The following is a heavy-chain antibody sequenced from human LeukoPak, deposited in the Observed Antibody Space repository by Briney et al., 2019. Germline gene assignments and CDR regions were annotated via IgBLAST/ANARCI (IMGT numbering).Heavy chain of an antibody. CDR1: GGSISTYY. Sequence: PSETLSLTCTVSGGSISTYYWSWIRQPAGKGLEWIGRIYTSGSTNYNPSPKSPVTISVDKSKNQFSLKLSSVTAADTAVYYCAREPDDYYYYMDVWGKGTTVTVSS. D-gene: IGHD3-3*01. CDR3: AREPDDYYYYMDV. J-gene: IGHJ6*03. V-gene: IGHV4-4*07. CDR2: IYTSGST.